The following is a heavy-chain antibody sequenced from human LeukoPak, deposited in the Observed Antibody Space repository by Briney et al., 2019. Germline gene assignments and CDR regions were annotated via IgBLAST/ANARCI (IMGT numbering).Heavy chain of an antibody. CDR3: ARGRRYGGWWGFDP. D-gene: IGHD4-23*01. Sequence: SETLSLTCAVYGGSFSGYYWSWIRQPPGKGLEWIGEINHSGSTNYNPSLKSRVTISVDTSKNQFSLKLSSVTAADTAVYYCARGRRYGGWWGFDPWGQGTLVTVSS. J-gene: IGHJ5*02. CDR1: GGSFSGYY. V-gene: IGHV4-34*01. CDR2: INHSGST.